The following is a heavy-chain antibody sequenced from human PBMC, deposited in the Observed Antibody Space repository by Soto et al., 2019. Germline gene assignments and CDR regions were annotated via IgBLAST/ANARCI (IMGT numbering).Heavy chain of an antibody. CDR2: ISGSGGST. Sequence: EVQLLESGGGLVQPGGSLRLSCAASGFTFSSYAMSWVRQAPGKGLEWVSAISGSGGSTYYADSVKGRFTISRDNSKNTLYLQMNSPRAEDTAVYYCAKRGYSGYDWAPDYWGQGTLVTVSS. CDR3: AKRGYSGYDWAPDY. J-gene: IGHJ4*02. CDR1: GFTFSSYA. V-gene: IGHV3-23*01. D-gene: IGHD5-12*01.